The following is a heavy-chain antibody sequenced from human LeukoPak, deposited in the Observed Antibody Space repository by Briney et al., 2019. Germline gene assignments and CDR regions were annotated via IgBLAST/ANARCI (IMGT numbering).Heavy chain of an antibody. CDR1: GGSISSSHYY. D-gene: IGHD3-10*01. J-gene: IGHJ4*02. CDR2: IDWDDDK. Sequence: TLSLTCTVSGGSISSSHYYWGWIRQPPGKGLEWLALIDWDDDKYYSTSLKTRLTISKDTSKNQVVLTMTNMDPVDTATYYCARIPGSGSYYYFDYWGQGTLVTVSS. CDR3: ARIPGSGSYYYFDY. V-gene: IGHV2-70*18.